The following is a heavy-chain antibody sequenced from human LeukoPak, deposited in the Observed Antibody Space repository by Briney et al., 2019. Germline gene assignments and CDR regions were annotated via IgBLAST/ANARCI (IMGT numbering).Heavy chain of an antibody. J-gene: IGHJ4*02. V-gene: IGHV3-23*01. CDR1: GFTFSSYA. CDR2: ISGSGGST. CDR3: AKDSRVIVVVIGPNTIDY. D-gene: IGHD3-22*01. Sequence: PGGPLRLSCAASGFTFSSYAMSGVRQAPGKGLEWVSAISGSGGSTYYADSVKGRFTISRDNSKNTLYLQMNSLRAEDTAVYYCAKDSRVIVVVIGPNTIDYWGQGTLVTVSS.